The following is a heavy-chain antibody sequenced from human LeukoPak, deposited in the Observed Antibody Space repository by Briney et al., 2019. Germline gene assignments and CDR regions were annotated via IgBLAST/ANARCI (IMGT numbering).Heavy chain of an antibody. CDR2: ISSSSSYI. CDR3: ERVLGDYGEYQDYYMDV. J-gene: IGHJ6*03. CDR1: GFTFSSYS. D-gene: IGHD4-17*01. Sequence: GGSLRLSCAASGFTFSSYSMNWVRQAPGKGLEWVSSISSSSSYIYYADSVKGRFTISRDNAKNSLYLQMNSLRAEDTAVYYCERVLGDYGEYQDYYMDVWGKGTTVTVSS. V-gene: IGHV3-21*01.